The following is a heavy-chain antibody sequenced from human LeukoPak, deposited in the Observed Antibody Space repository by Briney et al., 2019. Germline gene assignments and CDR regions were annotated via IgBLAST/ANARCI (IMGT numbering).Heavy chain of an antibody. J-gene: IGHJ4*02. CDR2: MHAGNGNT. CDR3: AREGSYCVGGDCYSFDF. D-gene: IGHD2-21*02. V-gene: IGHV1-2*02. Sequence: VASVKVSCKASGYGFISHYIHWVRQAPGQGPEWLGWMHAGNGNTRYPEKFEGRVTMTRDTSSNTAYMDLTSLRSDDTAVYYCAREGSYCVGGDCYSFDFWGQGTLVTVSS. CDR1: GYGFISHY.